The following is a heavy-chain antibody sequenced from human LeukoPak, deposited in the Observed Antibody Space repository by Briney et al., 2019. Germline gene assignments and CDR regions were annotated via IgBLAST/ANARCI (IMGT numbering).Heavy chain of an antibody. J-gene: IGHJ6*02. Sequence: GESLKISCKASGYSFTSYWIGWVRQMPGKGLEWMGIIYPGDSDTLYSPSFQGHVTISVDTSIRTAYLQWSSLKASDTAMYYCARYYRSGHGQNYYFYYGMDVWGQGTTVTVSS. CDR1: GYSFTSYW. CDR2: IYPGDSDT. V-gene: IGHV5-51*01. D-gene: IGHD3-10*01. CDR3: ARYYRSGHGQNYYFYYGMDV.